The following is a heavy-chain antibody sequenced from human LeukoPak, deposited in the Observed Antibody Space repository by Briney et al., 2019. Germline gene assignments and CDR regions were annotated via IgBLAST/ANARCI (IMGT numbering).Heavy chain of an antibody. CDR1: GFNFNNYN. D-gene: IGHD3-10*01. CDR3: AKDDAWLRFGE. CDR2: ISPSADIK. Sequence: PGGSLRLSCAASGFNFNNYNMNWVRQAPGKGLEWVSGISPSADIKYYADSVKGRFTISRDNSKNMLYLEVISLTADDTAVYYCAKDDAWLRFGEWSQGTLVTVSS. V-gene: IGHV3-23*01. J-gene: IGHJ4*02.